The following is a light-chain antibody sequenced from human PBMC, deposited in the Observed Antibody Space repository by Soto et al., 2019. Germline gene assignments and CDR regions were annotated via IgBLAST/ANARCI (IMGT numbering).Light chain of an antibody. CDR3: SAWDGSLNGLV. CDR2: NNV. Sequence: QSVLTQPPSASGTPGQRVTISCSGSSSNIGSNILNWYRQVPVTAPKLLIYNNVHRPSGVPDRFSGSKSGASGSLAISGLQLEDEADYYCSAWDGSLNGLVFGGGTKLTVL. J-gene: IGLJ3*02. V-gene: IGLV1-44*01. CDR1: SSNIGSNI.